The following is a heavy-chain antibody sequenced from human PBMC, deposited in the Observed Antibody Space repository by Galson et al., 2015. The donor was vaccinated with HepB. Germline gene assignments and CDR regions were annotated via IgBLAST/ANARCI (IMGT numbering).Heavy chain of an antibody. D-gene: IGHD1-26*01. Sequence: SLRPSCAASGFTFSSYAMSWVRQAPGKGLEWVSAISGSGGSTYYADSVKGRFTISRDNSKNTLYLQMNSLRAEDTAVYHCAKDPTYSGSYYCNYWGQGTLVTVSS. CDR1: GFTFSSYA. CDR2: ISGSGGST. J-gene: IGHJ4*02. CDR3: AKDPTYSGSYYCNY. V-gene: IGHV3-23*01.